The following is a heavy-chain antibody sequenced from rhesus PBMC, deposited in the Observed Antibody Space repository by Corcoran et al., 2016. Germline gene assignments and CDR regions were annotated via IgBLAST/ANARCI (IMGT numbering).Heavy chain of an antibody. D-gene: IGHD3S6*01. J-gene: IGHJ4*01. CDR3: ARVSGYEDDYGYYYTHYFDY. V-gene: IGHV2S1*01. CDR1: GFSLSTSGMG. CDR2: IYWDDDK. Sequence: QVTLKESGPALVKPTQTLPLTCTFSGFSLSTSGMGVGWFLHPPVKSLAWLASIYWDDDKYYSTSLKSRLTISKDTSKNQVVLTMTNMDPVDTATYYCARVSGYEDDYGYYYTHYFDYWGQGVLVTVSS.